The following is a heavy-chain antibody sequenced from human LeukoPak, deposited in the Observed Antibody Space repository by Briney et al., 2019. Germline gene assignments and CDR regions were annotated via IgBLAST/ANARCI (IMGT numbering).Heavy chain of an antibody. CDR3: ARVGYYYDSSGHTSYYYGMDV. D-gene: IGHD3-22*01. J-gene: IGHJ6*02. Sequence: GGSLRLSCAASGFTFSSYWRSWVRQAPGKGLEWVANIKQDGSEKYYVDSVKGRFTISRDNAKNSLYLQMNSLRAEDTAVYYCARVGYYYDSSGHTSYYYGMDVWGQGTTVTVSS. V-gene: IGHV3-7*05. CDR1: GFTFSSYW. CDR2: IKQDGSEK.